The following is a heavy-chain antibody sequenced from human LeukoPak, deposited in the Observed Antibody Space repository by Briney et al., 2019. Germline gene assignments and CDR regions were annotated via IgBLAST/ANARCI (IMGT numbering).Heavy chain of an antibody. CDR1: GYTFTGHY. CDR3: ARPPQRGYSYGQPQYYFDY. Sequence: GASVKVSCKASGYTFTGHYIHWVRQAPGQGLEWMGWINPNSGGTNYAQKFQGRVTMTRGTSISTAYMELNRLRSNDTAVYYCARPPQRGYSYGQPQYYFDYWGQGTLVTVSS. D-gene: IGHD5-18*01. J-gene: IGHJ4*02. V-gene: IGHV1-2*02. CDR2: INPNSGGT.